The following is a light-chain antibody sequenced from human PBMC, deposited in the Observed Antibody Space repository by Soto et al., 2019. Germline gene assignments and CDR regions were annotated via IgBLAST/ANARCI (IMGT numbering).Light chain of an antibody. V-gene: IGKV1-5*03. CDR1: QSISSW. Sequence: DLQMTQSASTLSASVGDRVTITCRASQSISSWLAWYQQKPGKAPKRLIYKASSLESGVPSRFSGSGSGTEFTLTISSLQPDDFATYYCQQYNSYSRTFGQGTKV. CDR3: QQYNSYSRT. CDR2: KAS. J-gene: IGKJ1*01.